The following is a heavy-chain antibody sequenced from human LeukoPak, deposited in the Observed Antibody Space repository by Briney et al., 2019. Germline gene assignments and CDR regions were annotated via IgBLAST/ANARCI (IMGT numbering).Heavy chain of an antibody. D-gene: IGHD1-14*01. CDR2: IYYSGST. CDR3: ARHPRNWLNFDY. V-gene: IGHV4-39*01. J-gene: IGHJ4*02. Sequence: PSETLSLTCTVSGGSISSGAYDWGWIRQPPGKGLEWIGSIYYSGSTYYNPSLESRLTISVDTSKKQFSLKLSSVTAADTAIYYCARHPRNWLNFDYWGQETVVSVSS. CDR1: GGSISSGAYD.